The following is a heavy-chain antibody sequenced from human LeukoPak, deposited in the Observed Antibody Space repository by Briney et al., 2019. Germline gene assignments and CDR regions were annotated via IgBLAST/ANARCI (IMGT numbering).Heavy chain of an antibody. Sequence: GGSLRLSCAASGFTFSSYAMSWVRQAPGKGLEWVSAISGGGGSTYYADSVKGRFTISRDNSKNTLYLQMNSLRAEDTAVYYCAKDIAGYEGPLYYFDYWGQGTLVTVSS. D-gene: IGHD5-12*01. CDR3: AKDIAGYEGPLYYFDY. CDR2: ISGGGGST. CDR1: GFTFSSYA. J-gene: IGHJ4*02. V-gene: IGHV3-23*01.